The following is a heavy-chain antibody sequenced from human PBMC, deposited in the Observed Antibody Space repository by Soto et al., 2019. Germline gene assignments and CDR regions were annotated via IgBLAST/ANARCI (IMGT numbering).Heavy chain of an antibody. J-gene: IGHJ5*02. CDR2: IYNSGTT. V-gene: IGHV4-31*03. CDR1: GGSITRGGYY. Sequence: SETLSLTCTVSGGSITRGGYYWSWIRQHPGKGLEWIGYIYNSGTTYYNPSLKSRVTISVDTSKNQFSLKLASVTAADTAVYYCARDPAPWGQGTLVTVS. CDR3: ARDPAP.